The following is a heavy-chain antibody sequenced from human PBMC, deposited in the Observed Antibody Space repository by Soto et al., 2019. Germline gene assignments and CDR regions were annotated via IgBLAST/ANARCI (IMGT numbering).Heavy chain of an antibody. CDR3: ARSIVVVTALDY. CDR1: GYTFTSYA. D-gene: IGHD2-21*02. CDR2: INAGNGNT. Sequence: QVQLVQSGAEEKKPGASVKVSCKASGYTFTSYAMHWVRQAPGQRLEWMGWINAGNGNTKYSQKFQGRVTITRDTSASTAYMELSRLRSADTAVYYCARSIVVVTALDYWGQGTLVTVS. J-gene: IGHJ4*02. V-gene: IGHV1-3*05.